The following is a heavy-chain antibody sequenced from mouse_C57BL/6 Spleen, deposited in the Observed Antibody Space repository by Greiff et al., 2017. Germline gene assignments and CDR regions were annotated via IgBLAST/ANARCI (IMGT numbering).Heavy chain of an antibody. CDR1: GYTFTSYW. J-gene: IGHJ2*01. D-gene: IGHD1-1*01. CDR2: IDPSDSYT. Sequence: QVQLQQPGAELVMPGASVKLSCKASGYTFTSYWMHWVKQRPGQGLEWIGEIDPSDSYTNYNQKFKGKSTLTVDKSSSTAYMQLRSLIRENSSVYDCARVLIATVVGGGVEFDYWGQGTTLTVSS. CDR3: ARVLIATVVGGGVEFDY. V-gene: IGHV1-69*01.